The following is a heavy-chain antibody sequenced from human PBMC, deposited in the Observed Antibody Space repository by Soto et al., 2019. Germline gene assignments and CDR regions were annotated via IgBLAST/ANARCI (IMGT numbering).Heavy chain of an antibody. V-gene: IGHV3-30*03. CDR3: VRNVEEQWLVGDGMDV. CDR2: ISYDGSNK. J-gene: IGHJ6*02. Sequence: QVQLVESGGGVVQPGRSLRLSCAASGFTFSSYGMHWVRQAPGKGLEWVAVISYDGSNKYYADSVKGRFTISRDNSKNTLYLQMNSLRAEDTAVYYCVRNVEEQWLVGDGMDVWGQGTTVTVSS. D-gene: IGHD6-19*01. CDR1: GFTFSSYG.